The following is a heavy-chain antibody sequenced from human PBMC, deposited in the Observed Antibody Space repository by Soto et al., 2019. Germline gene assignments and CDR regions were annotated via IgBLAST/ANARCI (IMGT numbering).Heavy chain of an antibody. CDR3: VHRTIAALLEL. J-gene: IGHJ4*02. CDR2: IYWNDQK. V-gene: IGHV2-5*01. Sequence: TGPTVGNASNSLTLTCSLSGFSLTTDGECVGWIREPPGKALVCLALIYWNDQKAYSQSLRSRVTITKDASRRQVVLTLTNTDPADTGTYFCVHRTIAALLELWGPGTLVTVSS. CDR1: GFSLTTDGEC. D-gene: IGHD1-7*01.